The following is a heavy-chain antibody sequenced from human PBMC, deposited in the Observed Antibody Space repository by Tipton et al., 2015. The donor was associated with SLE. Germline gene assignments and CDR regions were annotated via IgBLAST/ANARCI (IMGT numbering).Heavy chain of an antibody. CDR2: IYYIGST. CDR3: ARHPTYFDY. CDR1: GGSISTYY. V-gene: IGHV4-59*08. Sequence: TLSLTCSVSGGSISTYYWSWIRQSPGKGLEWIGYIYYIGSTNYNPSLQSRVTMSVDRSKNQFSLRLSSVTAADTAVYYCARHPTYFDYWGQGTLVTVSS. J-gene: IGHJ4*02.